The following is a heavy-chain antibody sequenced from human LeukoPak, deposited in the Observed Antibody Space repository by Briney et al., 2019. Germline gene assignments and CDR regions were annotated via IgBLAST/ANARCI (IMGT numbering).Heavy chain of an antibody. Sequence: GGSLRLSCAASGFTFSSYAMSWVRQAPGKGLGWVSGISGAGGSTYYADSVKGRFTISRDNSKDTLYLQMNSLRAEDTAIYYCVKLRTGTATNFDYWGQGTLITVSS. V-gene: IGHV3-23*01. CDR1: GFTFSSYA. D-gene: IGHD1-1*01. CDR3: VKLRTGTATNFDY. CDR2: ISGAGGST. J-gene: IGHJ4*02.